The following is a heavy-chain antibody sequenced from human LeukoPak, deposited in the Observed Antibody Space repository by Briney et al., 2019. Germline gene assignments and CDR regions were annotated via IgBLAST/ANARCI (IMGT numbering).Heavy chain of an antibody. CDR2: INPSNGGT. Sequence: ASVTVSCKASGYTFTGYYMHWVRQAPGQGLEWMGRINPSNGGTNYAQKFQGRITMTRDTSISTVYMELSRLTSDDTAVYYCTREGPGSDWATFDSWGQGALVTVSS. D-gene: IGHD6-19*01. V-gene: IGHV1-2*06. CDR1: GYTFTGYY. CDR3: TREGPGSDWATFDS. J-gene: IGHJ4*02.